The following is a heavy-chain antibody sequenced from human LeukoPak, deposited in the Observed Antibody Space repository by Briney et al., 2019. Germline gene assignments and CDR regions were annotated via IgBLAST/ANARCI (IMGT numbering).Heavy chain of an antibody. CDR2: IYYSGST. CDR1: GGSISSSSYY. J-gene: IGHJ3*02. Sequence: SETLSLTCTVSGGSISSSSYYWGWIRQPPGKGLEWIGSIYYSGSTYYNPSLKSRVTISVDTSKNQFSLKLSSVTAADTAVYYCAREGRHGDSIIDAFDIWGQGTMVTVSS. V-gene: IGHV4-39*01. D-gene: IGHD4-17*01. CDR3: AREGRHGDSIIDAFDI.